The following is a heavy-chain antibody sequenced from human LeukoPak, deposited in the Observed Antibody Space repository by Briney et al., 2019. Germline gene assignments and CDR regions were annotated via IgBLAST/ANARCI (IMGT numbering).Heavy chain of an antibody. CDR2: IRYDGRNK. CDR1: GFIFSTYG. CDR3: AKIGYCSSASCLGDTFEI. J-gene: IGHJ3*02. Sequence: PGGSLRLSCAASGFIFSTYGMHWVRQAPGKGLEWVAFIRYDGRNKYYVDSVKGRFIISRDNSKNTLYLQMNSLRPEDTAVYYCAKIGYCSSASCLGDTFEIWGQGTMVTVSS. V-gene: IGHV3-30*02. D-gene: IGHD2-2*01.